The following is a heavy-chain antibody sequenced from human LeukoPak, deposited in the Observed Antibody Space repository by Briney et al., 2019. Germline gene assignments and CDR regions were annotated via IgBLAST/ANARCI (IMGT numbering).Heavy chain of an antibody. Sequence: SETQSLTCAVYGGSFSGYYWSWIRQPPGKGLEWIGYIYYSGSTNYNPSLKSRVTISVDTSKNQFSLKLSSVTAADTAVYYCAREVTMVRGVITEAGTDAFDIWGQGTMVTVSS. CDR1: GGSFSGYY. CDR3: AREVTMVRGVITEAGTDAFDI. CDR2: IYYSGST. J-gene: IGHJ3*02. V-gene: IGHV4-59*01. D-gene: IGHD3-10*01.